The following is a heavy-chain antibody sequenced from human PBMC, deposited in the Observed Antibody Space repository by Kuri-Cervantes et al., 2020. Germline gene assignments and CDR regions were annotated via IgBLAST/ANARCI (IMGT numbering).Heavy chain of an antibody. Sequence: SVNVSCKASGFTFTSSAVQWVRQARGQRLEWIGWIVVGSGNTNYAQKFQERVTITRDMSTSTAYMELSSLRSEDTAVYYCARGPTPGITLIGHYYYYYGMDVWGQGTTVTVSS. CDR3: ARGPTPGITLIGHYYYYYGMDV. D-gene: IGHD3-16*01. CDR2: IVVGSGNT. CDR1: GFTFTSSA. V-gene: IGHV1-58*01. J-gene: IGHJ6*02.